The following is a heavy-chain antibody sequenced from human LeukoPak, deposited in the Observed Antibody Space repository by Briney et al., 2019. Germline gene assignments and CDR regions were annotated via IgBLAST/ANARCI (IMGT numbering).Heavy chain of an antibody. Sequence: QPGGSLRLSCAASGFTVSSIYMSWVRQAPGKGLEWVSVIYSGGSTYYADSVKGRFTISRDSSKNTLYLQMNSLRAEDTAVYYCASDVNSSGWYVFFVWGQGTLVTVSS. CDR3: ASDVNSSGWYVFFV. J-gene: IGHJ4*02. CDR1: GFTVSSIY. V-gene: IGHV3-53*01. CDR2: IYSGGST. D-gene: IGHD6-19*01.